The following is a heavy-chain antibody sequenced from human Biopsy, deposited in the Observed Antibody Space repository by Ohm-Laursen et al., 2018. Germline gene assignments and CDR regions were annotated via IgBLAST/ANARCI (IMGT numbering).Heavy chain of an antibody. CDR3: ARGPGKLWSGYYT. J-gene: IGHJ5*02. V-gene: IGHV3-53*01. CDR2: IYSDGNT. CDR1: GFTVSDNH. D-gene: IGHD3-3*01. Sequence: SLRLSCAASGFTVSDNHISWIRQAPGKGLQWVSLIYSDGNTYYADSVKGQFTISRDIPRNTLYLQMNSLRAEDTAVYYCARGPGKLWSGYYTWGQGSLVSVSS.